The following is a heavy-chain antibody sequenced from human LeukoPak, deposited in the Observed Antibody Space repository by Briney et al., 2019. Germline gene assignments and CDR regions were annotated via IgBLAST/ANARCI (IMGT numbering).Heavy chain of an antibody. J-gene: IGHJ4*02. V-gene: IGHV4-39*07. CDR3: ARETLYRGWSYYLDF. CDR1: GGSISTSNYY. CDR2: VYYSGTT. D-gene: IGHD6-19*01. Sequence: SETLSLTCTVSGGSISTSNYYWGWIRQPPGKALEWIGSVYYSGTTSYNPSLKSRVTISVDMSKNHFSLRLRSVTAADTAMYYCARETLYRGWSYYLDFWGQGSQVTVSS.